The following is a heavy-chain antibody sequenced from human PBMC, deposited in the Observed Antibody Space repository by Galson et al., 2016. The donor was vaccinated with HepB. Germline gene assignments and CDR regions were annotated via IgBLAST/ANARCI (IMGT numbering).Heavy chain of an antibody. J-gene: IGHJ5*02. V-gene: IGHV3-15*01. CDR3: TVGSYFYGSASMDP. CDR1: GFTFITFRNAW. CDR2: IYSKADGGTI. D-gene: IGHD3-10*01. Sequence: SLRLSCAASGFTFITFRNAWMIWVRQAPGKGLEWVGRIYSKADGGTIDYAAPVKGRFIISRDDSQNTLYLQMNSLRTEDTAKYYCTVGSYFYGSASMDPWGQGTRVTVSS.